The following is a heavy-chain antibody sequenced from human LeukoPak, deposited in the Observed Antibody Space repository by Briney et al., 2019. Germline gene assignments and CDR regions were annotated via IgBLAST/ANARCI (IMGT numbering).Heavy chain of an antibody. D-gene: IGHD4-17*01. J-gene: IGHJ4*02. Sequence: SETLTLTCAVSGVSFNDYYWSWVRQTPGKGLEWIGEINHSGYTNDSPSLKSRVTLSIDTSRKQFYLNLRSVTVADTGIYYCTRMTTGHDYWGQGTLVTVSS. V-gene: IGHV4-34*10. CDR2: INHSGYT. CDR3: TRMTTGHDY. CDR1: GVSFNDYY.